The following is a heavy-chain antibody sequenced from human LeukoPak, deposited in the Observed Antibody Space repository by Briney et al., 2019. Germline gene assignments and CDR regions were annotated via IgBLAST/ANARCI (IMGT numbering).Heavy chain of an antibody. J-gene: IGHJ4*02. CDR3: ARDSRYRDSSCYYSFDY. V-gene: IGHV3-48*02. Sequence: GGSLRLSCAASGFTFTIYGMNWLRQAPGKGLEWVSYLSGRSDSIYYAESVKGRFTISRDNARNSLYLQMNSLRDEDTAVYYCARDSRYRDSSCYYSFDYWGQGTLVTVSS. D-gene: IGHD3-22*01. CDR2: LSGRSDSI. CDR1: GFTFTIYG.